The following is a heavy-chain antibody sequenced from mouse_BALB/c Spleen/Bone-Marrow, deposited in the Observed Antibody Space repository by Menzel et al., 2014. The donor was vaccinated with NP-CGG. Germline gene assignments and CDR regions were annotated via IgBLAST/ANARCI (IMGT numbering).Heavy chain of an antibody. V-gene: IGHV1S29*02. D-gene: IGHD2-2*01. J-gene: IGHJ4*01. CDR1: GYTFTDYN. Sequence: EVQLVESGPELVKPGASVKISCKASGYTFTDYNMQWVKQSHGKSLEWIGYIYPYNGGTGYNQKFRSKATLTLDSSSSTAYMELRSLTSEDSAVYYCAREGGYYDAMDYWGQGTSVTVSS. CDR3: AREGGYYDAMDY. CDR2: IYPYNGGT.